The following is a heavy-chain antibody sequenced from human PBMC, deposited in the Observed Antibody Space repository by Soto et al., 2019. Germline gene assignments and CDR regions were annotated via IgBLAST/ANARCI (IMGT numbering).Heavy chain of an antibody. CDR2: ISSSSSTI. V-gene: IGHV3-48*02. CDR1: GFSFSSYS. D-gene: IGHD6-13*01. CDR3: ARRTGTAAAGTGVYYYYYGMDV. Sequence: PGGSLRLSCAASGFSFSSYSMNWVRQAPGKGLEWVSYISSSSSTIYYADSVKGRFTISRDNAKNSLYLQMNRLRDEDTAVYYCARRTGTAAAGTGVYYYYYGMDVWGQGTTVT. J-gene: IGHJ6*02.